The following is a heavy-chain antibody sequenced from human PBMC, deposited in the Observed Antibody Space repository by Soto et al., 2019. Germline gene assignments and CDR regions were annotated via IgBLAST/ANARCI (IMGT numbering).Heavy chain of an antibody. D-gene: IGHD6-6*01. CDR1: GFIFSNFG. CDR2: ISSDEKIK. J-gene: IGHJ4*02. CDR3: ARGLRSVLDY. Sequence: VGSLRLSGVASGFIFSNFGMHWVRQAPGKGLEWVAVISSDEKIKQYADSVRGRFAISRDNSKNTLYLQMTSLRAEDTAIYYCARGLRSVLDYWGQGTLVTVSS. V-gene: IGHV3-33*01.